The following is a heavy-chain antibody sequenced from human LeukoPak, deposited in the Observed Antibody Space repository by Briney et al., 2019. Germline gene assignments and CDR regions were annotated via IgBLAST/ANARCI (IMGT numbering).Heavy chain of an antibody. V-gene: IGHV3-33*08. Sequence: GGSLRLSCAASGFTFSTYAMHWVRQVPGKGLEWVAVIWYDGSNKYYADSVKGRFTISRDNSKNTLYLQMNSLRAEDTAVYYCARDSGDYLPSDWGQGTLVTVSS. J-gene: IGHJ4*02. CDR1: GFTFSTYA. CDR2: IWYDGSNK. CDR3: ARDSGDYLPSD. D-gene: IGHD4-17*01.